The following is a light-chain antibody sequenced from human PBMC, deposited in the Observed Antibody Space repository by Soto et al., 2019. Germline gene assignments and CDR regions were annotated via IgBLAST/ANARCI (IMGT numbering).Light chain of an antibody. Sequence: QSVLTQPASVSGSPGQSITISCTGTSSDVGGYNYVSWYQQHPGKAPKLMIYEVSNRPSGVSNRFSGSKSGNTASLTISGLQAEDEADYYCTSYAGSNNLVFAGGTKATVL. V-gene: IGLV2-14*01. CDR2: EVS. CDR3: TSYAGSNNLV. J-gene: IGLJ3*02. CDR1: SSDVGGYNY.